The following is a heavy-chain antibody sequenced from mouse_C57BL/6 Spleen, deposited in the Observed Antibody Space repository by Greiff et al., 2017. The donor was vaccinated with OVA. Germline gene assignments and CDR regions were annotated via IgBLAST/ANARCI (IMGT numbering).Heavy chain of an antibody. CDR2: IDPSDSYT. D-gene: IGHD3-1*01. Sequence: QVQLQQPGAELVRPGTSVKLSCKASGYTFTSYWMHWVKQRPGQGLEWIGVIDPSDSYTNYNQKFKGKATLTVDTSSSTAYMQLSGLTSEDSAVYYCARRGLGSYAMDYWGQGTSVTVSS. V-gene: IGHV1-59*01. CDR3: ARRGLGSYAMDY. J-gene: IGHJ4*01. CDR1: GYTFTSYW.